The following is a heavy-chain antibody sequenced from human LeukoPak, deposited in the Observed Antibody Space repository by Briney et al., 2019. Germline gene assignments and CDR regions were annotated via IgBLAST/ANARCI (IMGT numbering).Heavy chain of an antibody. CDR2: IYYSWST. D-gene: IGHD2-2*01. Sequence: SSETLSLTCTVSGGSISSYYWSWIRQPPGKGLEWIGYIYYSWSTNYNPSLKSRVTISVDTSKNQFSLKLSSVTAADTAVYYCAREEKDCSSTSCYDNNWFDPWGQGTLVTVSS. CDR1: GGSISSYY. V-gene: IGHV4-59*01. CDR3: AREEKDCSSTSCYDNNWFDP. J-gene: IGHJ5*02.